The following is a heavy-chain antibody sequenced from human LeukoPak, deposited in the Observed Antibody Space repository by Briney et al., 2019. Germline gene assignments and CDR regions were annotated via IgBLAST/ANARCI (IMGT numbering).Heavy chain of an antibody. J-gene: IGHJ6*03. CDR2: IIPIFGTA. CDR3: ARDLGVVVAASDYYYYYMDV. CDR1: GYTFTSNG. D-gene: IGHD2-15*01. V-gene: IGHV1-69*06. Sequence: SVKVSCKASGYTFTSNGISWVRQAPGQGLEWMGGIIPIFGTANYAQKFQGRVTISADKSTSTAYMELSSLRSEDTAVYYCARDLGVVVAASDYYYYYMDVWGKGTTVTVSS.